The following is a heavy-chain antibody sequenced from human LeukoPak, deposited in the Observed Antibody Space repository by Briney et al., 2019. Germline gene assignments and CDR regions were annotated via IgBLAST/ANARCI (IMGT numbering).Heavy chain of an antibody. CDR2: INHSGST. D-gene: IGHD1-26*01. V-gene: IGHV4-34*01. J-gene: IGHJ4*02. CDR1: GGSFSGYY. Sequence: PSETLSLTCAVYGGSFSGYYWSWIRQPPGKGLEWIGEINHSGSTNYNPSLKSRVTISVDTPKNQFSLRLSSVTAADTAIYYCASLGSGSYEVDYWGQGTLVTVSS. CDR3: ASLGSGSYEVDY.